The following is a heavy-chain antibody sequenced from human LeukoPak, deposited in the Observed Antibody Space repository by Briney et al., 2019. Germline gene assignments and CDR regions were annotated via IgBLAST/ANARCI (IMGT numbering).Heavy chain of an antibody. CDR2: IRYDGSNK. CDR1: GFTFSSYG. J-gene: IGHJ4*02. D-gene: IGHD1-14*01. Sequence: PGGSLRLSCAASGFTFSSYGMHWVRQAPGKGLEWVAFIRYDGSNKYYADSVKGRFTISRDNSKNTLYLQMNSLRAEDTAVYYCAKGRRARSVGFDYWGQGTLVTVSS. CDR3: AKGRRARSVGFDY. V-gene: IGHV3-30*02.